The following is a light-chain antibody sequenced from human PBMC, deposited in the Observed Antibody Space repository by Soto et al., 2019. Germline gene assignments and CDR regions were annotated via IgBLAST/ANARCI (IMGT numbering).Light chain of an antibody. J-gene: IGKJ4*01. V-gene: IGKV2D-30*01. CDR3: MQGTQWPRT. CDR1: QSLVSSDGNTY. CDR2: KVS. Sequence: DIVMTQSPLSLPVTLGQPASISCRSSQSLVSSDGNTYLNWFQQRPGQSPRRLIYKVSNWDSGVPARCSGSGSGTDFTLKISRVEAEDVGVYYCMQGTQWPRTFGGGTKVEIK.